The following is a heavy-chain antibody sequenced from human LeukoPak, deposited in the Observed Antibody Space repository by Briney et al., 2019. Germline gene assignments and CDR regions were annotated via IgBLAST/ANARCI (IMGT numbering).Heavy chain of an antibody. V-gene: IGHV3-30*02. CDR1: GFTFSSYG. CDR2: IRYDGSNK. J-gene: IGHJ4*02. Sequence: GGSLRVFCAASGFTFSSYGMHWVRQAPGKGLEWVAFIRYDGSNKYYADSVKGRFTISRDNSKNTLYPQMNSLRAEDTAVYYCARAPVSGSYDWGQGTLVTVSS. CDR3: ARAPVSGSYD. D-gene: IGHD1-26*01.